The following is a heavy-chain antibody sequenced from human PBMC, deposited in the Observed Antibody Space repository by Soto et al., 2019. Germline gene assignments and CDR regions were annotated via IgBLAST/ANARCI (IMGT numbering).Heavy chain of an antibody. CDR1: GYTFTCYY. V-gene: IGHV1-2*02. Sequence: ASAKVSCGDSGYTFTCYYVLRARQAPGRGPACMGWITPYTGGTNYAQKFQGRVTMARDTSISTAYMERSKLISDDTAVYYCATQFHHCGGDCYRGPYLGMDVWGQATTVTVSS. CDR2: ITPYTGGT. J-gene: IGHJ6*02. D-gene: IGHD2-21*02. CDR3: ATQFHHCGGDCYRGPYLGMDV.